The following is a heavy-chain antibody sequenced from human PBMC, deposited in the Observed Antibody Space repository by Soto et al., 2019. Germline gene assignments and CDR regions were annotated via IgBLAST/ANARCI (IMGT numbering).Heavy chain of an antibody. CDR3: AGWQGLDLDAYY. V-gene: IGHV4-39*01. CDR2: YFIGGNT. D-gene: IGHD2-2*03. J-gene: IGHJ4*02. Sequence: QLQLQESGPGLVKPSETLSLTCTVSGGSISSTTYYWGWMRQPPGKRLEWIASYFIGGNTNYNPCHNGPVTKAVHSSKYPSPQKLSSVSAAQADVYFCAGWQGLDLDAYYWGQGNLVTVSS. CDR1: GGSISSTTYY.